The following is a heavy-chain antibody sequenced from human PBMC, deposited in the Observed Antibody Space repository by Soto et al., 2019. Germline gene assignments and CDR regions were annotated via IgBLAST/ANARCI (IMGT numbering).Heavy chain of an antibody. Sequence: GGSLRLSCAASGFTFSSYAMSWVRQAPGKGLEWVSAISGSGGSTYYADSVKGRFTISRDNSKNTLYLQMNSLRAEDTAVYYCAHRGEWGHGDYWYFDLWGRGTLVTVSS. CDR3: AHRGEWGHGDYWYFDL. CDR2: ISGSGGST. V-gene: IGHV3-23*01. CDR1: GFTFSSYA. D-gene: IGHD4-17*01. J-gene: IGHJ2*01.